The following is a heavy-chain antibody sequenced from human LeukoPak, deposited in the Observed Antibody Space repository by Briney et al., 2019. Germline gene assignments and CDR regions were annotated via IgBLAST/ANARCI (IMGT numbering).Heavy chain of an antibody. CDR2: IYYSGST. V-gene: IGHV4-59*12. CDR3: ARDRTVTKGVRAFDI. J-gene: IGHJ3*02. CDR1: GGSISSYY. Sequence: SETLSLTCTVSGGSISSYYWSWIRQPPGKGLEWIGYIYYSGSTYYNPSLKSRVTISVDTSKNQFSLKLSSVTAADTTVYYCARDRTVTKGVRAFDIWGQGTMVTVSS. D-gene: IGHD4-17*01.